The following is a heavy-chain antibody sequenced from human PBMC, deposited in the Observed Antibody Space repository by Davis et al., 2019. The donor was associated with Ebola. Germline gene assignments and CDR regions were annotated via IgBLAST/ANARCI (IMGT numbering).Heavy chain of an antibody. CDR2: IYYSGST. CDR1: GGSISSYY. Sequence: PSETLSLTCTVSGGSISSYYWSWIRQPPGKGLEWIGYIYYSGSTNYNPSLKSRVTISVDTSKNQFSLKLSSVTAADTAVYYCARDRRYYGSGSYYAYYYYGMDVWGQGTTVTVSS. D-gene: IGHD3-10*01. V-gene: IGHV4-59*01. CDR3: ARDRRYYGSGSYYAYYYYGMDV. J-gene: IGHJ6*02.